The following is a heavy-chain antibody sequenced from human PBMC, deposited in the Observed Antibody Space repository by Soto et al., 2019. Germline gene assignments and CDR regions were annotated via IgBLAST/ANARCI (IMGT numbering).Heavy chain of an antibody. J-gene: IGHJ4*02. CDR3: ARGSASGYGFDH. Sequence: QVQLQQWGAGLLKPSETLSLTCVVSGGSFSSYYWNWIRQPPGKGLEWIGETHHSGSAKYNSSLESRVTISVDRSKNQLSLKLSSVTAADTAVYYYARGSASGYGFDHWGQGTLVTVSS. CDR2: THHSGSA. CDR1: GGSFSSYY. V-gene: IGHV4-34*01. D-gene: IGHD3-22*01.